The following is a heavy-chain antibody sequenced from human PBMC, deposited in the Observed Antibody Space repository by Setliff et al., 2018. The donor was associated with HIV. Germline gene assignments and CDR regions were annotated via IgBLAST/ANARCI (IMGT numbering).Heavy chain of an antibody. D-gene: IGHD2-15*01. Sequence: GGSLRLSCAVSGLTFSRNWFHWVRQAPGKGLEWVSRINGDGTTTNYADSVRGRFTISRDDAEKSVYLQMNSLRAEDTAVYYCARAGVVEGYYYYYMDVWGKGTTVTVSS. CDR2: INGDGTTT. V-gene: IGHV3-74*01. J-gene: IGHJ6*03. CDR3: ARAGVVEGYYYYYMDV. CDR1: GLTFSRNW.